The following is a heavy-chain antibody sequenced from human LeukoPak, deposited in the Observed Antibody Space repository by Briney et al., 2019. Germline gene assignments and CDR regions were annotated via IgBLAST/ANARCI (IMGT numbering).Heavy chain of an antibody. CDR2: IHYSGST. D-gene: IGHD3-10*01. Sequence: PSETLSLTCTVSGGSIFSYYWSWIRQTPGKGLEWIGYIHYSGSTNYNPSLKSRVTISVDTSKNQFSLKLSSVTAADTAVYYCARDLSNYYGSGGLSPTYNWFDPWGQGTLVTVSS. V-gene: IGHV4-59*01. CDR1: GGSIFSYY. J-gene: IGHJ5*02. CDR3: ARDLSNYYGSGGLSPTYNWFDP.